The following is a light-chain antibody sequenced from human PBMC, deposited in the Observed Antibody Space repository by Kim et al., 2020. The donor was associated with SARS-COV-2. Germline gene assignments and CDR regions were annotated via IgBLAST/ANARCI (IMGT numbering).Light chain of an antibody. Sequence: QSALTQPASVSGSPGQSITISCTATSSDVGGYEYVSWYQQHPGKAPKLIIHEITNRPSGVSNRFSGSKSANTASLTISGLQPEDEADYYCSSYTGTRTLFGGGTQLTVL. CDR2: EIT. CDR1: SSDVGGYEY. J-gene: IGLJ2*01. CDR3: SSYTGTRTL. V-gene: IGLV2-14*03.